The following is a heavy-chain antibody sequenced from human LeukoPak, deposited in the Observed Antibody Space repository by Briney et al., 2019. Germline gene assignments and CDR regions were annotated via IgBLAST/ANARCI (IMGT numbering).Heavy chain of an antibody. D-gene: IGHD2-2*01. V-gene: IGHV5-51*01. Sequence: GASLQISCQGSGYSFTSYWIGWVRQMPGKGLEWMGIIYPGDSDTRYSPSFQGQVTISADKSISTAYLQWSSLKASDTAMYYCARQVVVVPAAYNWFDRWGQGTLVTVSS. CDR2: IYPGDSDT. CDR3: ARQVVVVPAAYNWFDR. CDR1: GYSFTSYW. J-gene: IGHJ5*02.